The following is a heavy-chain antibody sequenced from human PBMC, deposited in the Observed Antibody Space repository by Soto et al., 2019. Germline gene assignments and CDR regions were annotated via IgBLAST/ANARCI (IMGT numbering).Heavy chain of an antibody. CDR1: GFSFSSYA. J-gene: IGHJ4*02. D-gene: IGHD3-3*01. CDR2: VSAGGGST. V-gene: IGHV3-23*01. Sequence: EVQLLESGGGLVQPGGSLRLSCVASGFSFSSYAMSWVRQAPGKGLEWVSVVSAGGGSTYYADSVKGRFTISRDNSKNTLYLQMNSLRAEDTAVYYCAKFVTIFGVVITYFDYWGQGTLVTVSS. CDR3: AKFVTIFGVVITYFDY.